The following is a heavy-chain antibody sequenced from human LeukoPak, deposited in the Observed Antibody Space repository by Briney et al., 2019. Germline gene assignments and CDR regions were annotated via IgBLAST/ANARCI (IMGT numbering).Heavy chain of an antibody. D-gene: IGHD2-15*01. Sequence: ASVKVSCKASGYTFTSYDINWVRQATGQGLEWTGGIIPIFGTANYAQKFQGRVTITADESTSTAYMELSSLRSEDTAVYYCAREQADCSGGSCYGVLDYWGQGTLVTVSS. V-gene: IGHV1-69*13. CDR1: GYTFTSYD. CDR3: AREQADCSGGSCYGVLDY. J-gene: IGHJ4*02. CDR2: IIPIFGTA.